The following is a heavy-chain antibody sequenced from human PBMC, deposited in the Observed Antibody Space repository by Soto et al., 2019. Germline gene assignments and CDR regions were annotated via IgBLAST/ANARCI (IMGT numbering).Heavy chain of an antibody. CDR2: ISSRSSTI. V-gene: IGHV3-11*01. CDR1: GTFSDYY. CDR3: ATVRYCSGVNCYSSYFYMDV. D-gene: IGHD2-15*01. J-gene: IGHJ6*03. Sequence: QVQLVESGGGLVPPGGSLRLSCAVSGTFSDYYMSWIRQAPGKGLEWVSYISSRSSTIYYADSVNGRFTISKDNAKSSLYLQMNSLRAEDTAVYYCATVRYCSGVNCYSSYFYMDVWGKGNTVTVSS.